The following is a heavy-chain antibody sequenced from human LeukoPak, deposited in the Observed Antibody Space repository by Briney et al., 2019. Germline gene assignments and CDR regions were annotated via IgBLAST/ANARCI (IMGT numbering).Heavy chain of an antibody. CDR1: GFTFSSYC. Sequence: QPGGSLRLSCAASGFTFSSYCMTWVRQAPGKGLEWVANIKQDGSEEYYVDSVKGRFTISRDNAKNSLYLQMNSLRAEDTAVYYCARDGLGSAFDYWGQGTLVTVSS. D-gene: IGHD3/OR15-3a*01. CDR3: ARDGLGSAFDY. J-gene: IGHJ4*02. CDR2: IKQDGSEE. V-gene: IGHV3-7*01.